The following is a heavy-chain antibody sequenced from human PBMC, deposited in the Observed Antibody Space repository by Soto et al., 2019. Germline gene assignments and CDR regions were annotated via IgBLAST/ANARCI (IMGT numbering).Heavy chain of an antibody. CDR2: IGTAGDT. D-gene: IGHD2-15*01. J-gene: IGHJ6*03. Sequence: GGSLRLSCAASGFTFSSYDMHWVRQATGKGLEWVSAIGTAGDTYYPGSVKGRFTISRENAKNSLYLQMNSLRAGDTAVYYCARGPSDCSGGSCYPPGYYYYYMDVWGKGTTVTVSS. CDR3: ARGPSDCSGGSCYPPGYYYYYMDV. V-gene: IGHV3-13*01. CDR1: GFTFSSYD.